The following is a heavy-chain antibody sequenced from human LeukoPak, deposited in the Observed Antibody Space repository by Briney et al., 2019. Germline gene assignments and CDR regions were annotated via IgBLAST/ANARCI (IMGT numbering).Heavy chain of an antibody. J-gene: IGHJ4*02. D-gene: IGHD6-19*01. Sequence: RASVKVSCTASGGTFSSYAISWVRQAPGQGLEWMGGIIPIFGTANYAQKFQGRVTITADESTSTAYMELSSLRSEDTAVYYCARDPRGQAVAENWGQGTLVTVSS. CDR1: GGTFSSYA. CDR2: IIPIFGTA. CDR3: ARDPRGQAVAEN. V-gene: IGHV1-69*13.